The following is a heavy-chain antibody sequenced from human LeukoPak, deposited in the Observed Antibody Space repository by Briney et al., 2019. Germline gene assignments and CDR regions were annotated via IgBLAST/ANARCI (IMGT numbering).Heavy chain of an antibody. D-gene: IGHD3-16*02. Sequence: GGSLRLSCAASGFTFSSYSMNWVRQAPGKGLEWVSSISSSSYIYYADSVKGRFTISRDNAKNSLYLQMNSLRAEDTAVYYCARGLRLGELSSRSTFDYWGQGTTVTVSS. CDR3: ARGLRLGELSSRSTFDY. J-gene: IGHJ4*02. CDR2: ISSSSYI. V-gene: IGHV3-21*01. CDR1: GFTFSSYS.